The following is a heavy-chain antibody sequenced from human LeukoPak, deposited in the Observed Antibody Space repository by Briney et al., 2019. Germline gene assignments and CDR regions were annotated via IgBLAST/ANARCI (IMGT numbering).Heavy chain of an antibody. D-gene: IGHD2-15*01. Sequence: SSQTLSLTCTVSGGSISSGGYYWTWIRQHPGKGLEWIGYIYYSGSTYYNPSLKSRLTISVDTSKNQFSLKLSSVTAADTAVYYCALGYCGGGSCYAREYFQHWGQGTLVTVSS. V-gene: IGHV4-31*03. CDR2: IYYSGST. J-gene: IGHJ1*01. CDR1: GGSISSGGYY. CDR3: ALGYCGGGSCYAREYFQH.